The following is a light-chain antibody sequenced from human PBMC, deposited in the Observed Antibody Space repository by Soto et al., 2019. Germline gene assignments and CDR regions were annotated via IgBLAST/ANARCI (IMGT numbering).Light chain of an antibody. CDR1: QSVLYSTNNKNY. V-gene: IGKV4-1*01. CDR3: QQYYINPLT. Sequence: DIVMTQSPDSLAVSLGERATINCKSCQSVLYSTNNKNYLAWYQQKPGQPPKLLIYWAATRESGVPDRFSGSGSGTDFTLTIRSLQAADVAVYYCQQYYINPLTFGGGTKVEIK. CDR2: WAA. J-gene: IGKJ4*01.